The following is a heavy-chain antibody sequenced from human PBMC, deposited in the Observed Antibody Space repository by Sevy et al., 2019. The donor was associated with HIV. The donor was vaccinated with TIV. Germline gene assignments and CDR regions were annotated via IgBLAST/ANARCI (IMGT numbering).Heavy chain of an antibody. Sequence: GGSLRLSCAASGFTFSSYSMNWVRQAPGKGLEWVSSISTSSSYTYYANSVKGRFTISRDNAKNSLYLQMNSLRAEDTAVYYCARGPIVVLPAAPPPDFDYWGQGTLVTVSS. CDR1: GFTFSSYS. D-gene: IGHD2-2*01. CDR3: ARGPIVVLPAAPPPDFDY. V-gene: IGHV3-21*01. J-gene: IGHJ4*02. CDR2: ISTSSSYT.